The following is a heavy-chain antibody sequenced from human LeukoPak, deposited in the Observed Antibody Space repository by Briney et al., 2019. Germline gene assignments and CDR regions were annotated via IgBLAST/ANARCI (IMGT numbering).Heavy chain of an antibody. V-gene: IGHV3-7*01. CDR3: ARALGWLQENY. CDR1: GFTFSSYA. CDR2: IKQDGSEK. J-gene: IGHJ4*02. D-gene: IGHD5-24*01. Sequence: PGGSLRLSCAASGFTFSSYAMNWVRQASGKGLEWVANIKQDGSEKDYVDSVKGRFTISRDNAKNSLYLQMNSLRAEDTAVYYCARALGWLQENYWGQGTLVTVSS.